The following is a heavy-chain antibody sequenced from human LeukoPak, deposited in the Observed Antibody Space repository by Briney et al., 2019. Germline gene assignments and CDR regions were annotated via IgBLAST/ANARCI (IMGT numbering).Heavy chain of an antibody. J-gene: IGHJ4*02. CDR1: GFTFSSYA. D-gene: IGHD3-10*01. Sequence: GGSLRLSCAASGFTFSSYAMHWVRQAPGKGLEWVAVISYDGSNKYYADSVKGRFTISRDNSKNTLYLQMNSLRAEDTAVYYCARAEWFAEFRYFDYWGQGTLVTVSS. V-gene: IGHV3-30*01. CDR3: ARAEWFAEFRYFDY. CDR2: ISYDGSNK.